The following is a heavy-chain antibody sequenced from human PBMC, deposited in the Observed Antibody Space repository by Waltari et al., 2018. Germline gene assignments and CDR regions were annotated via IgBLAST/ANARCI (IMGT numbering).Heavy chain of an antibody. D-gene: IGHD6-13*01. V-gene: IGHV1-24*01. CDR1: GYTLTELS. J-gene: IGHJ5*02. CDR2: FDPEDGET. CDR3: ATGIAAAGYLYNWFDP. Sequence: QVQLVQSGAEVKKPGASVKVSCKVSGYTLTELSMHWVRQAPGKGLEWMGGFDPEDGETIYAQKFQGRVTMTEDTSTDTAYMELSSLRSEDTAVYYCATGIAAAGYLYNWFDPWGQGTLVTVSS.